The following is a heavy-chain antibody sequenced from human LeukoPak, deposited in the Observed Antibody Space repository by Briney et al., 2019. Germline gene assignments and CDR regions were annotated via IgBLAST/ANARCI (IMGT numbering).Heavy chain of an antibody. D-gene: IGHD6-6*01. Sequence: SETLSLTCTVSGGSISSGGYYWSWIRQPPGKGLEWIGYIYHSGSTYYNPSLKSRVTISVDRSKNQFSLKLSSVTAADTAVYYCARDGAPPGAFDIWGQGTMVTVSS. CDR1: GGSISSGGYY. J-gene: IGHJ3*02. CDR3: ARDGAPPGAFDI. V-gene: IGHV4-30-2*01. CDR2: IYHSGST.